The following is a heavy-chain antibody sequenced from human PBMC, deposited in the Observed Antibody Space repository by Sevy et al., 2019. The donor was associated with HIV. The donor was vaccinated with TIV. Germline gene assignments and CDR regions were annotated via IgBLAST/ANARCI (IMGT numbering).Heavy chain of an antibody. V-gene: IGHV4-59*13. CDR2: IYFSGSS. J-gene: IGHJ6*02. CDR1: GASISRNY. CDR3: AREVNQYASGVSEGMDV. Sequence: SETLSLTCTVSGASISRNYWTWIRQPPGKGLEWIGYIYFSGSSNYNPSLKSRVTISIDASKNQFSLKLNSVTAAVTASYCCAREVNQYASGVSEGMDVWGQGTWVTVSS. D-gene: IGHD3-10*01.